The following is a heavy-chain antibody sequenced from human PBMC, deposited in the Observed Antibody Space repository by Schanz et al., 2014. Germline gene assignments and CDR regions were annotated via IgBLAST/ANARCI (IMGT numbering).Heavy chain of an antibody. CDR3: AKDMNREATAPES. J-gene: IGHJ5*02. CDR1: GYTVSSNY. V-gene: IGHV3-53*01. D-gene: IGHD5-12*01. Sequence: EVQLVESGGGLIQPGGSLRLSCAASGYTVSSNYMSWVRQAPGKGLEWVLVIYNGGGGRTYYADSVKGRFIISRDSSKNTVYLHMNSLRDEDTAVYYCAKDMNREATAPESWGQGTLVVVSS. CDR2: IYNGGGGRT.